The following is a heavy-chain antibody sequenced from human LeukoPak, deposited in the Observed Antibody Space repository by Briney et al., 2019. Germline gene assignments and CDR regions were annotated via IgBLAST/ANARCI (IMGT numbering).Heavy chain of an antibody. CDR1: GFTLSSLA. V-gene: IGHV3-21*01. CDR2: ITGSSSYI. CDR3: ARGDYYFYGLDV. Sequence: GGSLRLSCAASGFTLSSLAMHWVRQAPGKGLEWVSSITGSSSYIYYADSLKGRFTVSRDNAKSSLSLQMNSLRAEDTAVYYCARGDYYFYGLDVWGQGTTVTVSS. J-gene: IGHJ6*02.